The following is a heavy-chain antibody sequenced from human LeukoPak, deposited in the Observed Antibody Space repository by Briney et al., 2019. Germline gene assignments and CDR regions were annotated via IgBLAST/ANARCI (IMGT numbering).Heavy chain of an antibody. Sequence: PGGSLRLSCAASGFTFSSYEMNWVRQAPGKGLEWVSYISSSGSTIYYADSVKGRFTISRDNAKNTLYLQMNSLRADDTAVYYCVRDRSYTTVAALDAFDIWGQGTMVTVSS. CDR1: GFTFSSYE. J-gene: IGHJ3*02. V-gene: IGHV3-48*03. CDR3: VRDRSYTTVAALDAFDI. D-gene: IGHD6-19*01. CDR2: ISSSGSTI.